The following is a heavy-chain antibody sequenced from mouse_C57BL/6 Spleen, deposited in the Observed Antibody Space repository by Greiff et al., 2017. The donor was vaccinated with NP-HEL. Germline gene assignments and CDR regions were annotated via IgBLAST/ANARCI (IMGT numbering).Heavy chain of an antibody. V-gene: IGHV5-9*01. D-gene: IGHD4-1*01. CDR1: GFTFSSYT. CDR2: ISGGDGNT. CDR3: ARHEAGTRYFDV. Sequence: EVQGVESGGGLVKPGGSLKLSCAASGFTFSSYTMSWVRQTPEKRLEWVATISGGDGNTYYPDSVKGRFTISRDNAKNTLYLQMSSLRSEDTALYYCARHEAGTRYFDVWGTGTTVTVSS. J-gene: IGHJ1*03.